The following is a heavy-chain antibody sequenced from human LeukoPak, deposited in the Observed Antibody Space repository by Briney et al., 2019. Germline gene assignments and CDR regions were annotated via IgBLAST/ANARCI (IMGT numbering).Heavy chain of an antibody. J-gene: IGHJ5*02. CDR1: GFTFSSYS. CDR2: ISSSSSYI. CDR3: ARGEQQPRGFDP. Sequence: GGSLRLSCAASGFTFSSYSMNWVRQAPGKGLEWVSSISSSSSYIYYADSVKGRFTISRDNAKNSLYLQMNSLRAEDTAVYYCARGEQQPRGFDPWGQGTLVTVSS. V-gene: IGHV3-21*01. D-gene: IGHD6-13*01.